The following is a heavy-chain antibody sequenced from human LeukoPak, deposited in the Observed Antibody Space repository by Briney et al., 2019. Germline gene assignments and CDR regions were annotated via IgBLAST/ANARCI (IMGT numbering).Heavy chain of an antibody. D-gene: IGHD2-15*01. J-gene: IGHJ3*01. CDR2: ISSGGDT. CDR1: GGSISSYF. Sequence: SETLSLTCTVSGGSISSYFWSWLRQPPGEGLEWIGFISSGGDTNYNPSLKSRVSISETTSKGQFSLELSSVTAADTAVYYCASHGDSGGTNCLAFDVWGQGAMVIVSS. V-gene: IGHV4-4*09. CDR3: ASHGDSGGTNCLAFDV.